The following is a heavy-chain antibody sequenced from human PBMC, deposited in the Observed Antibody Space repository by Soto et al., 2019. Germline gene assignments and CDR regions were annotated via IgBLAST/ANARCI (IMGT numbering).Heavy chain of an antibody. D-gene: IGHD1-1*01. CDR1: GFTFSNNG. Sequence: QVQLVESGGGVVQPGWSLRLSCAASGFTFSNNGMHWVRQAAGKGLEWVAFISNDESDTYYVDSVKGRFSISRDNSQNTLYLKMYSLRGEDTTVYYCATGHWNNFYYWGQGTLVTVSS. J-gene: IGHJ4*02. CDR2: ISNDESDT. CDR3: ATGHWNNFYY. V-gene: IGHV3-30*03.